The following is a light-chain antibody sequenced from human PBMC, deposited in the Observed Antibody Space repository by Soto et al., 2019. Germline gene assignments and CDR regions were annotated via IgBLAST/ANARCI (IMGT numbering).Light chain of an antibody. CDR2: YDS. Sequence: SYELTQPPSVSVAPGKTARITCGGNNIGSKSVHWYQQKPGQAPVLVIYYDSDRPSGIPERFSGSNSGNTATLTIIRVEAGEEADYYCQVWDSSSDHVVFGGGTKLTVL. V-gene: IGLV3-21*04. CDR1: NIGSKS. J-gene: IGLJ2*01. CDR3: QVWDSSSDHVV.